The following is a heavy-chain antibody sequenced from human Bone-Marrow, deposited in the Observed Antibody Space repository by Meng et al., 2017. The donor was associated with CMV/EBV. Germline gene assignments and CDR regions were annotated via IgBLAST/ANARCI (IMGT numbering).Heavy chain of an antibody. J-gene: IGHJ4*02. Sequence: GESLKISCAASGFTFSSYSMNWVRQAPGKGLEWVSSISSSSSYIYYADSVKGRFTISRDNAKNSLYLQMNSLRAEDTAVYYCARALRITMVRGATFDYWGQGTLVTVSS. CDR1: GFTFSSYS. D-gene: IGHD3-10*01. CDR3: ARALRITMVRGATFDY. CDR2: ISSSSSYI. V-gene: IGHV3-21*04.